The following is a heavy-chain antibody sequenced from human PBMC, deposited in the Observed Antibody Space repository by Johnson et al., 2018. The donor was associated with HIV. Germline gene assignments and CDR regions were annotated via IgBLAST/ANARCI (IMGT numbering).Heavy chain of an antibody. CDR2: IKSKTDGGTT. CDR1: GFTFSNAW. CDR3: TTDRGGEIAVAGPDAFDI. Sequence: VQLVESGGGLVKPGGSLRLSCAASGFTFSNAWMSWVRQAPGKGLEWVGRIKSKTDGGTTDYAAPVKRRFSISRDDSKNTLYLQMNSLKTEDTAVYYCTTDRGGEIAVAGPDAFDIWGQGTMVTVSS. V-gene: IGHV3-15*01. J-gene: IGHJ3*02. D-gene: IGHD6-19*01.